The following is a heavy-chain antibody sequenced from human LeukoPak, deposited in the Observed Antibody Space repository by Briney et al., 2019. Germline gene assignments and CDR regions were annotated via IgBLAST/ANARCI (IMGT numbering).Heavy chain of an antibody. CDR1: GYTFTSYD. D-gene: IGHD6-19*01. CDR3: ASFDIAVAGTLDY. CDR2: MNPNSGNT. Sequence: ASVKVSCKASGYTFTSYDINWARQATGQGLEWMGWMNPNSGNTGYAQKFQGRVTMTRNTSISTAYMELSSLRSEDTAVYYCASFDIAVAGTLDYWGQGTLVTVSS. V-gene: IGHV1-8*01. J-gene: IGHJ4*02.